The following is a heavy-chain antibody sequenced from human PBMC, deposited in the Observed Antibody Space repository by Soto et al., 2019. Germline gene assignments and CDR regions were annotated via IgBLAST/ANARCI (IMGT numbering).Heavy chain of an antibody. V-gene: IGHV4-34*01. D-gene: IGHD3-10*01. CDR3: ATTNYYGSGSSRDY. CDR2: INHSGST. CDR1: GGSFSGYY. J-gene: IGHJ4*02. Sequence: SETLSLTCAVYGGSFSGYYWSWIRQPPGKGLEWIGEINHSGSTNYNPSLKSRVTISVDTSKNQFSLKLSSVTAADTAVYYCATTNYYGSGSSRDYWGQGTLVTVSS.